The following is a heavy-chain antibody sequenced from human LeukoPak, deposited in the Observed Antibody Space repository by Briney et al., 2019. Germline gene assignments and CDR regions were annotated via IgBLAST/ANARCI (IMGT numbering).Heavy chain of an antibody. CDR1: RFTFSSYE. CDR3: ATGDDFWSGDYQLDY. J-gene: IGHJ4*02. Sequence: GGSLRLSCAASRFTFSSYEINWVRQAPGKGLEWVSYTSSSGSIIYYADSVKGRFTISRDNAKNSLYLQMNSLRAEDTAIYYCATGDDFWSGDYQLDYWGQGTQGLVSS. D-gene: IGHD3-3*01. V-gene: IGHV3-48*03. CDR2: TSSSGSII.